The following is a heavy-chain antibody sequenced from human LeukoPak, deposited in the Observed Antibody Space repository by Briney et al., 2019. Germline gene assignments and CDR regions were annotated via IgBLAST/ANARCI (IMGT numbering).Heavy chain of an antibody. CDR3: AREMTTPDDAFDI. Sequence: GRSLRLSCAASGFTFSSYDMHWVRQAPGKGLEWVAFIQYDGHDYYYADSVRGRFTISRDNSKNILSLQMNSLRAEDTAVYYCAREMTTPDDAFDIWGQGTMVTVSS. V-gene: IGHV3-30*03. CDR1: GFTFSSYD. J-gene: IGHJ3*02. CDR2: IQYDGHDY. D-gene: IGHD4-11*01.